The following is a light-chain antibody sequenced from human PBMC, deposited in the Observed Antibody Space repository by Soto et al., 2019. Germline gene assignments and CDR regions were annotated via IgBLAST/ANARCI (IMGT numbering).Light chain of an antibody. CDR3: SSYTSSSTVGV. CDR2: EVS. Sequence: QSALTQPASVSGSPGQSITISCTGTSSDVGGYDSVSWYQQHPGKAPKLMIYEVSNRPSGVSSRFSGSKSGNTASLTSSGLQAEDEADYYCSSYTSSSTVGVFGGGTKLTVL. V-gene: IGLV2-14*01. J-gene: IGLJ2*01. CDR1: SSDVGGYDS.